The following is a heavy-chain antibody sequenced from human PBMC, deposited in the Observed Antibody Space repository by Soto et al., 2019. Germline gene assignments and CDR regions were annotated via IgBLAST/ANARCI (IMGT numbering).Heavy chain of an antibody. CDR1: GFTFSSYA. Sequence: GGSLRLSCAASGFTFSSYAMHWVRQAPGKGLEWVAVISYDGSNKYYADSVKGRFTISRDNSKNTLYLQMNSLRAEDTAVYYCARDEIAAAGAPPDYWGQGTLVTVSS. CDR3: ARDEIAAAGAPPDY. V-gene: IGHV3-30-3*01. CDR2: ISYDGSNK. D-gene: IGHD6-13*01. J-gene: IGHJ4*02.